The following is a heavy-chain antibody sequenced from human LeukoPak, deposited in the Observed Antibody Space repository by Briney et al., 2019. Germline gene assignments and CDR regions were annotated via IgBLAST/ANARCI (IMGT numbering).Heavy chain of an antibody. CDR3: ASGVMTPLFDY. Sequence: SETLSLTCTVPGGSISSYYWSWIRQPPGKGLEWIGYIYYSGSTNYNPSLKSRVTISVDTSKNQFSLKLSSVTAADAAVYYCASGVMTPLFDYWGQGTLVTVSS. V-gene: IGHV4-59*08. CDR2: IYYSGST. J-gene: IGHJ4*02. D-gene: IGHD3-16*01. CDR1: GGSISSYY.